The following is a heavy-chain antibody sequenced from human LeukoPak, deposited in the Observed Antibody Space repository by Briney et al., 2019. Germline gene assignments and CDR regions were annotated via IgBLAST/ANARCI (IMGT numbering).Heavy chain of an antibody. J-gene: IGHJ4*02. V-gene: IGHV5-51*01. CDR2: IHPGDSDT. D-gene: IGHD6-13*01. CDR3: ARHSAAGTGDYYFDY. Sequence: GESLKISCKGSGYSFTSYWIGWVRQMPGKGLEWMGIIHPGDSDTRYSPSFQGQVTISADKSIGTAYLQWSSLKASDTAMYYCARHSAAGTGDYYFDYWGQGTLVTVSS. CDR1: GYSFTSYW.